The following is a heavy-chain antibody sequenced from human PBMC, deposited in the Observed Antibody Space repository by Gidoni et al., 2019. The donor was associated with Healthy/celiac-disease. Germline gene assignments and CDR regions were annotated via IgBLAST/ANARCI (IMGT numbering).Heavy chain of an antibody. J-gene: IGHJ2*01. CDR3: ATKEGPPSGPHFDL. V-gene: IGHV1-24*01. Sequence: QVQLVQSGAEVKQPGASVQVSCKVSGYTLTELSMHWVRQAPGKGLEWMGGFEPEDGETIYAQKFQGRVTMTEDTSTDTAYMELSSLRSEDTAVYYCATKEGPPSGPHFDLWGRGTLVTVSS. CDR1: GYTLTELS. D-gene: IGHD1-26*01. CDR2: FEPEDGET.